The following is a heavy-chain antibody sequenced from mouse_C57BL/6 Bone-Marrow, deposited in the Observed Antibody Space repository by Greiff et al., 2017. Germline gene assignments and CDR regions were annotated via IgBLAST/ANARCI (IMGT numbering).Heavy chain of an antibody. V-gene: IGHV1-15*01. D-gene: IGHD1-1*01. Sequence: VKLQQSGAELVRPGASVTLSCKASGYTFTDYEMHWVKQTPVHGLEWIGAIDPETGGTAYNQKFKGKAILTADKSSSTAYMELRSLTSEDSAVYYCTPHYYGSRRAMDYWGQGTSVTVSS. CDR1: GYTFTDYE. CDR3: TPHYYGSRRAMDY. CDR2: IDPETGGT. J-gene: IGHJ4*01.